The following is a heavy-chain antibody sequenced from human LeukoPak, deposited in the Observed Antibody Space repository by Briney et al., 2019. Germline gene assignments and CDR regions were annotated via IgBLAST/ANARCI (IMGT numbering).Heavy chain of an antibody. CDR2: IYTSGST. Sequence: SETLSLTCTVSGGSISSYYWSWIRQPAGKGLEWIGRIYTSGSTNYNPSLKSRVTMSVDTSKNQFSLKPSSVTAADTAVYYCASSWNYYYYGMDVWGQGTTVTVSS. J-gene: IGHJ6*02. D-gene: IGHD6-13*01. CDR1: GGSISSYY. CDR3: ASSWNYYYYGMDV. V-gene: IGHV4-4*07.